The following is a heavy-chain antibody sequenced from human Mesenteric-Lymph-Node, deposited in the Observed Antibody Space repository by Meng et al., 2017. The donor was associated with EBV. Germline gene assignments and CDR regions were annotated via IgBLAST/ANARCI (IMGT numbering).Heavy chain of an antibody. CDR3: AAGWQWLANSWFFDS. CDR2: IIPLSGTS. CDR1: GGTFNSYT. Sequence: QVQLVQSGAEVKKPGSSVKVSCKASGGTFNSYTFAWVRQAPGHGLEWVGRIIPLSGTSNYAQALQGRVTIVADHSTRTIYMELSSLRSDDTGVYYCAAGWQWLANSWFFDSWGQGTLVTVSS. D-gene: IGHD6-19*01. V-gene: IGHV1-69*18. J-gene: IGHJ4*02.